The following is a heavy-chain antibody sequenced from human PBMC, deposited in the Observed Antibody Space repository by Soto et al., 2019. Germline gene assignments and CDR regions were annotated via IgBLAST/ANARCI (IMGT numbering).Heavy chain of an antibody. J-gene: IGHJ6*02. Sequence: PGGSLRLSCAASGFTFSSYSINWVRQAPGKGLEWVSYINSSSSTIYYADSVKGRFTISRDNSKNSLYLQMNSLRAEDTAVYYCARGYYYDSSGYYYGMDVWGQGTTVTVSS. CDR2: INSSSSTI. V-gene: IGHV3-48*01. D-gene: IGHD3-22*01. CDR1: GFTFSSYS. CDR3: ARGYYYDSSGYYYGMDV.